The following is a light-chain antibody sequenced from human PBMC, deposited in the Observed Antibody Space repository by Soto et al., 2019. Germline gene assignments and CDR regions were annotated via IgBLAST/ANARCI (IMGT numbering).Light chain of an antibody. Sequence: EIVLTQSPGTLSVSPGQRATLSCSASQSVSSSFLAWYQQKPGQAPRLLIYGASSRATGIPDRFSGSESGTDFTLTISRLEPEDFAVYYCQQYGSSPYTFGQGTKLEIK. V-gene: IGKV3-20*01. CDR1: QSVSSSF. CDR3: QQYGSSPYT. CDR2: GAS. J-gene: IGKJ2*01.